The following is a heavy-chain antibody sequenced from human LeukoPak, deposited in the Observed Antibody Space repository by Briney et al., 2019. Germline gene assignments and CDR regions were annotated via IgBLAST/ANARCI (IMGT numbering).Heavy chain of an antibody. CDR2: INSDGSSR. J-gene: IGHJ4*02. D-gene: IGHD3-10*01. Sequence: GGSLRLSCAASGFTFSSYRMHWVRPARGKGLVWVSRINSDGSSRSYADSVKGRFTITRDNAKYTLYLQMKSLRAEDTAVYYCASRVYGAGSYRAHFDYWGQGTLVTVSS. CDR3: ASRVYGAGSYRAHFDY. CDR1: GFTFSSYR. V-gene: IGHV3-74*01.